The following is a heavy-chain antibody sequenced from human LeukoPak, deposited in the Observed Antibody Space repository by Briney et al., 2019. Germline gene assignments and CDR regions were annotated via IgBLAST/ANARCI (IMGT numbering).Heavy chain of an antibody. V-gene: IGHV4-59*12. CDR3: ARDRNDLAFDI. Sequence: SETLSLTCTVSGGSISSYYWSWIRQPPGKGLEWIGYIYYSGSTNYNPSLKSRVTISVDTSKNQFSLKLSSVTAADTAVYYCARDRNDLAFDIWGQGTMVTVSS. CDR1: GGSISSYY. CDR2: IYYSGST. D-gene: IGHD3-3*01. J-gene: IGHJ3*02.